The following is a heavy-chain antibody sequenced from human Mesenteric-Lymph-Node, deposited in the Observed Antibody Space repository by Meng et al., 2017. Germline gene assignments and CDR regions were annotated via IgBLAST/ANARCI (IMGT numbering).Heavy chain of an antibody. J-gene: IGHJ2*01. CDR1: GGSISSNNYY. V-gene: IGHV4-30-4*01. CDR2: IYNTGST. CDR3: ARGQKGYFDL. Sequence: QDHWHGSRPELVNPSQTLSLTCTVSGGSISSNNYYWSWIRQPPGKGLEWSGHIYNTGSTYYNPSLKSRITISVDTSKNQFSLKLSSVTAADTAVYYCARGQKGYFDLWGRGTLVTVSS.